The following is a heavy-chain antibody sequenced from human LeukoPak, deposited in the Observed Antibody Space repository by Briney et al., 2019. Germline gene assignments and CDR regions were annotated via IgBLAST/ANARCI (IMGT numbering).Heavy chain of an antibody. CDR1: GYTFTSYG. D-gene: IGHD2-2*02. CDR3: ASWAGYCSSANCCTTSLDY. CDR2: ISTYNGNT. V-gene: IGHV1-18*01. J-gene: IGHJ4*02. Sequence: ASVKVSCKASGYTFTSYGITWVRQAPGQGLEWMGWISTYNGNTNYAQKLQDRVTMTTETSTSTAYMELRSLRSDDTAVYYCASWAGYCSSANCCTTSLDYWGQGTLVSVSS.